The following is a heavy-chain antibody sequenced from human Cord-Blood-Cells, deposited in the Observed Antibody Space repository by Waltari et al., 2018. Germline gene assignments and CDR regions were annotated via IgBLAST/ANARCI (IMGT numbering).Heavy chain of an antibody. CDR1: GGSISSGSYY. J-gene: IGHJ3*02. CDR2: SYTSGSN. V-gene: IGHV4-61*09. CDR3: ARDQGGSSSWYDAFDI. D-gene: IGHD6-13*01. Sequence: QVQLQESGPGLVKPSQTLSLTCTVSGGSISSGSYYWSWIRQPAGKGLEWNGYSYTSGSNNDNPSRKSRGTIAVDTSTNQFSLKLSSVTAADTAVYYCARDQGGSSSWYDAFDIWGQGTMVTVSS.